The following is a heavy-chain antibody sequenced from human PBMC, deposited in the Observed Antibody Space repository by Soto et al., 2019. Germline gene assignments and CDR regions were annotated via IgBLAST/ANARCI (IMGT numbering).Heavy chain of an antibody. V-gene: IGHV3-30-3*01. CDR2: ISYDGSNK. J-gene: IGHJ6*02. D-gene: IGHD4-4*01. CDR3: ARGTVTYYYYYGMDV. Sequence: QVQLVESGGGVVQPGRSLRLSCAASGFTFSSYAMHWVRQAPGKELEWVAVISYDGSNKYYADSVKGRFTISRDNSKNTLYLQINSLRAEDTAVYYCARGTVTYYYYYGMDVWGQGTTVTVSS. CDR1: GFTFSSYA.